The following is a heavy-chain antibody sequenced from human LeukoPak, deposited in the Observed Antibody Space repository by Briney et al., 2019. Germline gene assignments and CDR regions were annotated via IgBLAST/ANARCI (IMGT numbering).Heavy chain of an antibody. Sequence: ASVKVSCKASGYTFTGYYIHWVRQTPGQGLEWMGRISPSSGGTNYAQKFQGRVTMTRDTSIGTAYMELRRLGSDDTAVYYCAREGDNSGYQPFDYWGQGTLITVSS. V-gene: IGHV1-2*06. CDR3: AREGDNSGYQPFDY. D-gene: IGHD3-22*01. CDR2: ISPSSGGT. CDR1: GYTFTGYY. J-gene: IGHJ4*02.